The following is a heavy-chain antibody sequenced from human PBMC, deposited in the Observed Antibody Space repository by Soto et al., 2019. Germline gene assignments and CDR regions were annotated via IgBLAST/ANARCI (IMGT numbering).Heavy chain of an antibody. D-gene: IGHD6-13*01. Sequence: SETLSLTCTVSGGSISSSSYYWGWIRQPPGKGLEWIGSIYYSGSTYYNPSLKSRVTISVDTSKNQFSLKLSSVTAADTAVYYCATNFGGASAYLGQQLVPTGYFQHWGQGTLVTVSS. V-gene: IGHV4-39*01. CDR3: ATNFGGASAYLGQQLVPTGYFQH. J-gene: IGHJ1*01. CDR2: IYYSGST. CDR1: GGSISSSSYY.